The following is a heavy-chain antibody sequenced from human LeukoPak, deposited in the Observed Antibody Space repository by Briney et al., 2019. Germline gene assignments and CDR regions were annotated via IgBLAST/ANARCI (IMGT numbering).Heavy chain of an antibody. D-gene: IGHD2-15*01. Sequence: PSETLSLTCSVSGGSFSSSGYYWGWIRQPPGKGLEWIGSIYYTGSTYYNSSLKSRVTISVDTSKNQFSLKLNSVTAADTAVYYCARDSWCSGGSCYSMGMFGPWGQGTLVTVSS. CDR2: IYYTGST. CDR3: ARDSWCSGGSCYSMGMFGP. J-gene: IGHJ5*02. CDR1: GGSFSSSGYY. V-gene: IGHV4-39*07.